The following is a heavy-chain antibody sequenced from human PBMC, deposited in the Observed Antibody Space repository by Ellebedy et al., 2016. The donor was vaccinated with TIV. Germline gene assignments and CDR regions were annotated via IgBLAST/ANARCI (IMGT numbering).Heavy chain of an antibody. J-gene: IGHJ4*02. V-gene: IGHV4-4*02. CDR2: IYYSGSA. CDR3: ASQRGAWGGLGYFDY. D-gene: IGHD2-21*02. CDR1: GGSFSVSHW. Sequence: SETLSLXXGVSGGSFSVSHWLSWVRQTPGKGLEWIGEIYYSGSAYYNPSLESRVTMSMDKTKNQFSLNLMSVTAADTAVYYCASQRGAWGGLGYFDYWGQGTLVTVSS.